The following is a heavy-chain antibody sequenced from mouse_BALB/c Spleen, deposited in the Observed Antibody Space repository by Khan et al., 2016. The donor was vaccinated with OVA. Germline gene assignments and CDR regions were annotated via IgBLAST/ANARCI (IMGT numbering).Heavy chain of an antibody. V-gene: IGHV3-2*02. CDR3: ARGWDFDY. CDR2: ISYSGST. Sequence: EVKLEESGPGLVKPSQSLSLTCTVTGYSITSDYAWNWIRQFPGNKLEWMGYISYSGSTSYNPSLKSRISITRDTSKNQFFLQLNSVTTEDTATYYWARGWDFDYWGQGTTLTVSS. J-gene: IGHJ2*01. CDR1: GYSITSDYA.